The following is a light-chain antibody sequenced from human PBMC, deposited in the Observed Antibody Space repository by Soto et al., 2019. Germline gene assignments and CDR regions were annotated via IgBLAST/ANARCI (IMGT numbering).Light chain of an antibody. V-gene: IGKV1-39*01. CDR1: QSISAY. CDR3: KESYSHPSVT. J-gene: IGKJ3*01. CDR2: AAS. Sequence: DIQMTQSPSTMSASVGDRVTITCRASQSISAYLTWYQQKPGKAPKLLIYAASSLQSGVPSRFSGSGSGKDFTLTISSLKPEDFATYYCKESYSHPSVTFGHGTKVDI.